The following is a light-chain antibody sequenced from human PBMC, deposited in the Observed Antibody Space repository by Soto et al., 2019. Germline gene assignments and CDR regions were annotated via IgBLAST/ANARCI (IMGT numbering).Light chain of an antibody. CDR1: SSDVGEENY. V-gene: IGLV2-8*01. CDR3: SSFAGSPAV. CDR2: EVS. Sequence: QSALTQPPSASGSPGQSVTITCSGTSSDVGEENYVSWYQQHPGKVPKLILYEVSKRPSGVPDRFSGSRSGNTASLTVSGLQAEDEAGYYCSSFAGSPAVFGGGTKLTVL. J-gene: IGLJ2*01.